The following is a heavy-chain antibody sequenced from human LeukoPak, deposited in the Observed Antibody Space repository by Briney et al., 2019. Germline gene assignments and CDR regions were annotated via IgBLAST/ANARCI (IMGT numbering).Heavy chain of an antibody. CDR1: GFTFDDYT. J-gene: IGHJ4*02. V-gene: IGHV3-43*01. CDR3: ATGEGLYFDY. CDR2: ISWDGGST. Sequence: PGGSLRLSCAASGFTFDDYTMHWVRQAPGKGLEWVSLISWDGGSTYYADSVKGRFTISRDNSKNSLYLQMNSLRTEDTALYYCATGEGLYFDYWGQGTLVTVSS. D-gene: IGHD3-16*01.